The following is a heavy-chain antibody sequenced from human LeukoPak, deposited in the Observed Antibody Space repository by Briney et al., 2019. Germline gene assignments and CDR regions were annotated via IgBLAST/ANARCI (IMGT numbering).Heavy chain of an antibody. CDR3: AKVPKGGYFDY. CDR1: GFTFSNYA. CDR2: ISGSGGST. Sequence: GGSLRLSCAASGFTFSNYAMCWVRQAPGRGLERVSHISGSGGSTYYADSVKGRFTISRDNSKNTLYLQMNSLRAEDTAVYYCAKVPKGGYFDYWGQGTLVTVSS. D-gene: IGHD2-2*01. V-gene: IGHV3-23*01. J-gene: IGHJ4*02.